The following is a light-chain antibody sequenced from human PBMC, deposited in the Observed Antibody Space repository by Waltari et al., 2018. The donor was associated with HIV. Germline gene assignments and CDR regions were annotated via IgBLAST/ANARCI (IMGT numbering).Light chain of an antibody. Sequence: PGESATLSCRASQRVTSTYLAWYQQRPGQAPRLRIYGASNRATGIPDRFSGSGSGTDFTLTISRLEPEDFAMYYCQQYGGSPPYTFGQGTRLEIK. J-gene: IGKJ2*01. CDR2: GAS. CDR1: QRVTSTY. CDR3: QQYGGSPPYT. V-gene: IGKV3-20*01.